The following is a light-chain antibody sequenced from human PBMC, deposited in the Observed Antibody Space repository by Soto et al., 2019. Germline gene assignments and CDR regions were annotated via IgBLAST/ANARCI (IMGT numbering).Light chain of an antibody. CDR1: QSLLYSNGYNY. V-gene: IGKV2-28*01. CDR2: LGS. Sequence: DIVMTQSPLSLPVTPGEPASISCRSSQSLLYSNGYNYVDWYLQKPGQSPQLLIYLGSNRASGVTDRFSGSGSGTDFTLKISRVEAEDVGVYYCLQVLKIHRKFGKGTKVDI. J-gene: IGKJ1*01. CDR3: LQVLKIHRK.